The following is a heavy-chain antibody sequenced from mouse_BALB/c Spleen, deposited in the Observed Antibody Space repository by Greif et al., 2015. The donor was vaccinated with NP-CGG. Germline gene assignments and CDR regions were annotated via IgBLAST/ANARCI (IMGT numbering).Heavy chain of an antibody. CDR2: INPYNGDT. V-gene: IGHV1-37*01. CDR3: GRPTTMIRGDAMDY. J-gene: IGHJ4*01. D-gene: IGHD2-4*01. CDR1: GYSFTGYF. Sequence: EVKLVESGPELVKPGASVKISCKASGYSFTGYFMNWVKQSHGKSLEWIGRINPYNGDTFYNQKFKGKATLTVDKSSSTAHMELLSLTSEDSAVYYCGRPTTMIRGDAMDYWGQGTSVTVSS.